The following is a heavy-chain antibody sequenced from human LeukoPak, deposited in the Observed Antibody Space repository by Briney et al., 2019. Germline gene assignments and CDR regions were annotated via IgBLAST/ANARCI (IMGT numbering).Heavy chain of an antibody. CDR1: GFTFSNYR. CDR2: IKQDGSEK. Sequence: GGSLRLSCAASGFTFSNYRMSSVRQAPGKGLEWVANIKQDGSEKYYVDSVKGRFTLSRDNAKNSLYLEMNSMRAEDTIVQCCTRDRGEYRSSFYDYWGQGTLVTVSS. J-gene: IGHJ4*02. CDR3: TRDRGEYRSSFYDY. D-gene: IGHD6-6*01. V-gene: IGHV3-7*01.